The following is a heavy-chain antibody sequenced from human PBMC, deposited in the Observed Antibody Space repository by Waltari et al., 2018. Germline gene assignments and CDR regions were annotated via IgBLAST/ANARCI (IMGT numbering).Heavy chain of an antibody. CDR1: GYTFTSYY. CDR3: ARADDYAPFDI. Sequence: QVQLVQSGAEVKKPGASVKVSCKASGYTFTSYYMHWVRQAPGQGLEWMGIINPSGGSTSYAQEFQGRVTITRDTSASTAYMELSSLRSEDMAVYYCARADDYAPFDIWGQGTMVTVSS. J-gene: IGHJ3*02. CDR2: INPSGGST. V-gene: IGHV1-46*01. D-gene: IGHD3-16*01.